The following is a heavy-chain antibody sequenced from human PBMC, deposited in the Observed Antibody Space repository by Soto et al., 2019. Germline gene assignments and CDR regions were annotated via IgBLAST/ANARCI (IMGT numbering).Heavy chain of an antibody. V-gene: IGHV5-51*01. CDR2: IYPGDSDT. CDR1: GYNFGSYW. J-gene: IGHJ6*02. CDR3: ARHRYNNGTTDNDMDV. D-gene: IGHD1-1*01. Sequence: GESLKISCKGSGYNFGSYWIGWVRQMPGKGLEWMGIIYPGDSDTIYSPSFQGQVTISVDKSLSTAYLQWVSLKASDTAMYYCARHRYNNGTTDNDMDVWGQGTTVTVSS.